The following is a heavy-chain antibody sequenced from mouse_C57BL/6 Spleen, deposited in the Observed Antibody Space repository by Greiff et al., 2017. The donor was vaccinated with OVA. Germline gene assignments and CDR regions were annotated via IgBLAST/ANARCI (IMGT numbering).Heavy chain of an antibody. CDR3: AREDYDGHAMDY. CDR2: IWSGGST. V-gene: IGHV2-2*01. J-gene: IGHJ4*01. CDR1: GFSLTSYG. D-gene: IGHD2-4*01. Sequence: VKLVESGPGLVQPSQSLSITCTVSGFSLTSYGVHWVRQSPGKGLEWLGVIWSGGSTDYNAAFISRLSISKDNSKSQVFFKMNSLQADDTAIYYCAREDYDGHAMDYWGQGTSVTVSS.